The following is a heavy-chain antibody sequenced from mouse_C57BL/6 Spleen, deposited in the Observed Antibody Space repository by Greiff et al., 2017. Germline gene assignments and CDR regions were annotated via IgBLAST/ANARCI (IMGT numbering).Heavy chain of an antibody. CDR3: ARGYYYGSSYEGYFDV. CDR2: IYWDDDK. D-gene: IGHD1-1*01. J-gene: IGHJ1*03. Sequence: QVTLKESGPGILQSSQTLSLTCSFSGFSLSTSGMGVSWIRQPSGKGLEWLAHIYWDDDKRYNPSLKSRLTISKDTSRNQVFLKITSVDTADTATYYCARGYYYGSSYEGYFDVWGTGTTVTVSS. CDR1: GFSLSTSGMG. V-gene: IGHV8-12*01.